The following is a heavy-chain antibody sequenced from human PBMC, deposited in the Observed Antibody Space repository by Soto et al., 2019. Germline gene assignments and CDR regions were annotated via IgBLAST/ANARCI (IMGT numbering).Heavy chain of an antibody. V-gene: IGHV3-30-3*01. Sequence: QVQLVESGGGVVQPGRSLRLSCAASGFTFSSYAMHWVRQAPGKGLGWVAFISYDGSNKYYADSVKGRFTISRDNSKNTLYLQMNSLRAEDTAVYYCARERTAYCGGDCFLGLDYWGQGTLVTVSS. CDR2: ISYDGSNK. J-gene: IGHJ4*02. CDR3: ARERTAYCGGDCFLGLDY. D-gene: IGHD2-21*02. CDR1: GFTFSSYA.